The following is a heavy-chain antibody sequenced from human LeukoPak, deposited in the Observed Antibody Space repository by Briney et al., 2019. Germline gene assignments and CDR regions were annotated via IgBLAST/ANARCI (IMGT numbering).Heavy chain of an antibody. CDR3: ARAAPWGYYYYYIDV. V-gene: IGHV3-30-3*01. J-gene: IGHJ6*03. D-gene: IGHD3-16*01. CDR1: GFTFSSYA. Sequence: GRSLRLSCAASGFTFSSYAMHWVRQAPGKGLEWVAVISYDGSNKYYADSVKGRFTISRDNSKNTLYLDMNSLRAEDTAVYYCARAAPWGYYYYYIDVWGKGTTVTVSS. CDR2: ISYDGSNK.